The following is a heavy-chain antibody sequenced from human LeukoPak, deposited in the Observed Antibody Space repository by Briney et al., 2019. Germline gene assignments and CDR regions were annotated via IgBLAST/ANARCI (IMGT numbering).Heavy chain of an antibody. CDR1: GFAFSPYD. D-gene: IGHD1-26*01. J-gene: IGHJ3*02. CDR3: ARAKWEFGLPFDI. CDR2: IGPAGDS. Sequence: GGSLRLSCAASGFAFSPYDMHWVRQTTGKGLEWVSTIGPAGDSYYLDSVKGRYTISRENAKNSLYLQMNSLRAGDTAVYYCARAKWEFGLPFDIWGQGTMVTVSS. V-gene: IGHV3-13*01.